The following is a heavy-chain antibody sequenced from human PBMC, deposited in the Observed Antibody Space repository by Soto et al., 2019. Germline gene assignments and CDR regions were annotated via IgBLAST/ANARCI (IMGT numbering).Heavy chain of an antibody. V-gene: IGHV3-48*03. J-gene: IGHJ6*02. Sequence: GSLRLSCAAPVFSFSAYEMNWVRQSPGKGLEWLSYISSSGGTIKYADSVKGRFTISRDNAKNSLYLQMHSLRADDTAVYYCARDAFEIYYKFGLDVWGQGTPVTVSS. CDR1: VFSFSAYE. CDR3: ARDAFEIYYKFGLDV. D-gene: IGHD3-10*01. CDR2: ISSSGGTI.